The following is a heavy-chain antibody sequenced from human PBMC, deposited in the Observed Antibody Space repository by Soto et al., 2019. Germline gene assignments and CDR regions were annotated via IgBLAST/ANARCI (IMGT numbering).Heavy chain of an antibody. D-gene: IGHD4-17*01. J-gene: IGHJ2*01. CDR3: TTDPMDYGDYDYWYFDL. Sequence: EVQLVESGGGVVKPGGSLRLSCAASGFTFSNAWMNWVRQAPGTRLEWVGRIKSKTDGGTTDYAAPVKGRFTISRDDSKKTLYLQMNSLKTEDTAVYYCTTDPMDYGDYDYWYFDLWGRGTLVTVSS. V-gene: IGHV3-15*07. CDR1: GFTFSNAW. CDR2: IKSKTDGGTT.